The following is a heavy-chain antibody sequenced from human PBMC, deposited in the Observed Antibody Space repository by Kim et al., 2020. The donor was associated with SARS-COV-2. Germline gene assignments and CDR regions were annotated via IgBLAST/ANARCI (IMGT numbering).Heavy chain of an antibody. J-gene: IGHJ4*02. V-gene: IGHV1-2*06. Sequence: ASVKVSCKASGYTFTGFYIHWVRQAPGQGLEWMGRINPDSGATDYAQKFQGRVTLTRDTSISTTYMELSSLRSDDTAVYYCARGDLRDWGQGTLVTVSS. CDR2: INPDSGAT. CDR3: ARGDLRD. D-gene: IGHD3-3*01. CDR1: GYTFTGFY.